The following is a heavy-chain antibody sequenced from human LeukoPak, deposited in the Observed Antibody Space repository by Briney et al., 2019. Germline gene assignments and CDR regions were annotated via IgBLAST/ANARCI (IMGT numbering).Heavy chain of an antibody. CDR2: IGTYGGDT. D-gene: IGHD3-22*01. CDR3: ARDLWNFYDDSGYNRDFDS. V-gene: IGHV1-18*01. CDR1: TSR. Sequence: VAXVKVSCKATSRISWVRQAPGQGLEGMGWIGTYGGDTYYAEKFQGKITVTTDTSTSTVYMELRNLRSDDTAVYYCARDLWNFYDDSGYNRDFDSWGQGTLVTVS. J-gene: IGHJ5*01.